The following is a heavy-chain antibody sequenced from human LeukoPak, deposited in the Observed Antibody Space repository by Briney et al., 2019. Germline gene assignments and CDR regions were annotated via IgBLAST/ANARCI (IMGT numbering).Heavy chain of an antibody. CDR1: GFIFSSYE. D-gene: IGHD3-16*01. Sequence: GSLRLSCAVSGFIFSSYEMNWVRQAPGKGLEWVSYISSSGSTIYYADSVKGRFTISRDNSKNTLYLQMNSLRAEDTAVYYCARKFWGYYYYMDVWGKGTTVTISS. V-gene: IGHV3-48*03. CDR2: ISSSGSTI. J-gene: IGHJ6*03. CDR3: ARKFWGYYYYMDV.